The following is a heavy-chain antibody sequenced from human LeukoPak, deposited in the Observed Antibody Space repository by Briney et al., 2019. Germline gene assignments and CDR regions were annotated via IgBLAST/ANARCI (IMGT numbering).Heavy chain of an antibody. Sequence: ASVKVSCKSSGYTFTNYFIHWVRQARGQGLEWMGWLNPNSGATNYAQKFQGRVTMTRDTSINTAYLEVNRLTSDDTAVYYCARDARPTNFEYWDQGTLVTVSS. CDR2: LNPNSGAT. CDR1: GYTFTNYF. CDR3: ARDARPTNFEY. J-gene: IGHJ4*02. V-gene: IGHV1-2*02.